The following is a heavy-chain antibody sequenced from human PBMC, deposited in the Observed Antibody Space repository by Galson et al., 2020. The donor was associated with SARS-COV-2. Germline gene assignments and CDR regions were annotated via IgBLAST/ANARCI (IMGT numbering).Heavy chain of an antibody. J-gene: IGHJ6*02. D-gene: IGHD1-1*01. Sequence: GGSLRLSCAASGFTFSTYGMHWVRQAPGKGLEWVAVTPYDGSDKYYADSVKGRFNIFRDNSKNTLYLQMNSLRAEDTAVYYCAKELYNWNAAGHYYYGMDVWGRGTTVTVSS. CDR2: TPYDGSDK. V-gene: IGHV3-30*18. CDR1: GFTFSTYG. CDR3: AKELYNWNAAGHYYYGMDV.